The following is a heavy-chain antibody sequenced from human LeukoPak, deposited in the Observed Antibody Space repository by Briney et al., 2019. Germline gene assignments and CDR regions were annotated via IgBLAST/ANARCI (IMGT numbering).Heavy chain of an antibody. V-gene: IGHV3-7*01. CDR3: GRDKEERNRAPYGFNI. Sequence: GGSLRLSCAASGFTFSRYWMTWVRQAPGKGLEWVANINQFGGEIYYVDSVKGRFIISRDNAKNSVYLQMNSLRAEDTAVYYCGRDKEERNRAPYGFNIWGQGTLVTVSS. CDR1: GFTFSRYW. J-gene: IGHJ3*02. CDR2: INQFGGEI. D-gene: IGHD3-10*01.